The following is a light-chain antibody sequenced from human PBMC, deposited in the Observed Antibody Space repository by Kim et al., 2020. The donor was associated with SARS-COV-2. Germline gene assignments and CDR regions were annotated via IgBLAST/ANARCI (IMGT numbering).Light chain of an antibody. V-gene: IGLV3-1*01. CDR3: QACDNSAV. CDR1: TLEYKC. J-gene: IGLJ2*01. Sequence: SYELTQPPSVSVSPGQTANITCSRDTLEYKCICWYQQRPGQSPVLDIYQDNMRPSGIPERFSGSNSGNTATLTISGTQAMDEADYFFQACDNSAVFGGGT. CDR2: QDN.